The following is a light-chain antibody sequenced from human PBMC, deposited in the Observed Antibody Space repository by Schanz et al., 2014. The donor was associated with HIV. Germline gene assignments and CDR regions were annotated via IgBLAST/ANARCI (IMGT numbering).Light chain of an antibody. CDR2: GAS. CDR1: QSVSSNF. CDR3: QQYGSLPWT. V-gene: IGKV3-20*01. Sequence: EIVLTQSPGTLSVSPGERATLSCRASQSVSSNFLAWYQQKPNQAPRLLMYGASNRATGIPDRFSGSESGTDFTLTISRVEPEDYAVYYCQQYGSLPWTFGQGTKVEVK. J-gene: IGKJ1*01.